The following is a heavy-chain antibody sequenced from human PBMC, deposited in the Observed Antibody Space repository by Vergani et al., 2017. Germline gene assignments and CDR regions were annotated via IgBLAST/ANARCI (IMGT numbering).Heavy chain of an antibody. D-gene: IGHD2-15*01. CDR2: IIPIFGTA. Sequence: QVQLVQSGAEVKKPGSSVKVSCKASGGTFSSYAISWVRQAPGQGLEWMGRIIPIFGTAIYAQKFQGRVTITADESTSTAYMELSSLRSEDTAVYYCARPRFTPYCSGGSCHAEYFQHWGQGTLVTVSS. CDR1: GGTFSSYA. V-gene: IGHV1-69*13. J-gene: IGHJ1*01. CDR3: ARPRFTPYCSGGSCHAEYFQH.